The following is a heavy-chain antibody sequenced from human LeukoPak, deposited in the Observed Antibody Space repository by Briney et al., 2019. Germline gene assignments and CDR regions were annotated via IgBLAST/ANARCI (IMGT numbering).Heavy chain of an antibody. J-gene: IGHJ4*02. CDR2: ISSSGSTI. CDR3: ATIEAVRFHY. D-gene: IGHD6-19*01. CDR1: GFTFSSYE. V-gene: IGHV3-48*03. Sequence: GGSLRLSCAASGFTFSSYEMNWVRQAPGKGLEWVSYISSSGSTIYYADSVKGRFTISRDSAKNSLYLQMNSLSAEDTAFYYCATIEAVRFHYWGQGTLVTVSS.